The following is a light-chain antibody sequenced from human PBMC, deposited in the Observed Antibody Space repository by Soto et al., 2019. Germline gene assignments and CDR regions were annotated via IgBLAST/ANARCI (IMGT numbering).Light chain of an antibody. V-gene: IGLV2-14*03. CDR2: DVT. Sequence: QSVLTQPASVSGSPGQSITISCTGTSSDVGGYNYVSWYQRHPGKAPKLMIYDVTNRPSGVSYRFSGSKSGNTASLTISGLQAEDEADYYCSSYTSSSTYVFGTGTKVTVL. CDR3: SSYTSSSTYV. J-gene: IGLJ1*01. CDR1: SSDVGGYNY.